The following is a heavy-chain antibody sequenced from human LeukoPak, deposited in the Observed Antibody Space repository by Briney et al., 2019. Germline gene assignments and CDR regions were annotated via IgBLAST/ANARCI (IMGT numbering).Heavy chain of an antibody. V-gene: IGHV4-38-2*02. J-gene: IGHJ4*02. CDR1: GYSISSGNY. CDR2: IYHSGIT. Sequence: SETLSSTCTVSGYSISSGNYWGWIRQPPGKGPEWIGSIYHSGITYYNPSLKSRVSISVDTSKNQFSLRLSSVTAADTAEYYCARDGDFYYFDYWGQGTQVTVSS. CDR3: ARDGDFYYFDY.